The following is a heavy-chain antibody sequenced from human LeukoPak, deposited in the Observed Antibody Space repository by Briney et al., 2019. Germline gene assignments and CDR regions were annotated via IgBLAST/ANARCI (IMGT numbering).Heavy chain of an antibody. Sequence: SQTLSLTCTVSGGSISSGYYYWNWIRQHPGKGLEWIGFIHYSGSTYYNPSLRSRVTISIDTSKNQFSLNLSSVTAADTAVYYCARDGIAATGSPFDYWGRGALVTVSS. CDR3: ARDGIAATGSPFDY. V-gene: IGHV4-31*03. D-gene: IGHD6-13*01. J-gene: IGHJ4*02. CDR2: IHYSGST. CDR1: GGSISSGYYY.